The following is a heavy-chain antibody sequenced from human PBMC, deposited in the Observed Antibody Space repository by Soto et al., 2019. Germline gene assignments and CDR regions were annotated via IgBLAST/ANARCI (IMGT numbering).Heavy chain of an antibody. J-gene: IGHJ4*02. CDR3: ATARSWSRLDY. CDR2: FDPEDGET. CDR1: GYTLTDLS. D-gene: IGHD3-3*01. V-gene: IGHV1-24*01. Sequence: ASVKVSCKVSGYTLTDLSIHWVRQAPGEGLQWMGGFDPEDGETIYAQNLQGRVTMTEDTSTDTAYMELSSLRSEDTAVYYCATARSWSRLDYWGQGSLVTVSS.